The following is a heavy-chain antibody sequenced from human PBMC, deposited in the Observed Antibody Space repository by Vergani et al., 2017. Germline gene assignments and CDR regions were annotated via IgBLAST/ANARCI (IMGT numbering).Heavy chain of an antibody. CDR2: INHSGST. D-gene: IGHD6-13*01. Sequence: QVQLQQWGAGLLKPSETLSLTCAVYGGSFSGYYWSWIRQPPGKGLEWIGEINHSGSTNSNPSLKSRVTISVDTSKNQYSLRLRYVTAADSAVYYCARGTCGSRWYLQPGTCGGYNWFDPWGQGTLVTVSS. CDR1: GGSFSGYY. V-gene: IGHV4-34*01. CDR3: ARGTCGSRWYLQPGTCGGYNWFDP. J-gene: IGHJ5*02.